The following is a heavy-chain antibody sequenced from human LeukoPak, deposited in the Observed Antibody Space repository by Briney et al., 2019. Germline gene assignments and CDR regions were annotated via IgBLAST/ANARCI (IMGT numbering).Heavy chain of an antibody. CDR1: GGSISSYY. CDR3: ARGTVRGVVWCDP. V-gene: IGHV4-59*01. D-gene: IGHD3-10*01. Sequence: PSETLSLTCTVSGGSISSYYWSWFRQPPGKGLEWLGYIHYSGSSNYNPSLMRRLTISVATSTNQYSLKTISFHAAAAAVYYCARGTVRGVVWCDPWGQGTLVTVSS. CDR2: IHYSGSS. J-gene: IGHJ5*02.